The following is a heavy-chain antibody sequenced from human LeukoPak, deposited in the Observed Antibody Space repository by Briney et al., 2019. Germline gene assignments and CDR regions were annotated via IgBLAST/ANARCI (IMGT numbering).Heavy chain of an antibody. V-gene: IGHV4-59*12. CDR3: ARSHDHLWGNYPDY. D-gene: IGHD3-16*02. CDR1: GGSISNYF. J-gene: IGHJ4*02. CDR2: IYYTGTT. Sequence: SETLSLTCTVSGGSISNYFWSWIRQPPGKGLEWIGYIYYTGTTNYNPSLRSRVTLSVDKSKNQFSLRLNSVTAADTAMYYCARSHDHLWGNYPDYWGQGTLVTVSS.